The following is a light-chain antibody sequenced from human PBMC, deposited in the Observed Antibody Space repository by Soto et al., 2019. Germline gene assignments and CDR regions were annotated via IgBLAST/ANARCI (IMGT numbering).Light chain of an antibody. CDR3: QQYYITPPT. CDR2: WAS. J-gene: IGKJ4*01. V-gene: IGKV4-1*01. Sequence: DIVMTQSPDSLAVSLGERATINCKSSQSVLYSSSNKNFLAWYQQKPGQPPKLLIYWASTRKSGVPDRFTGSGSGTDFTLTISSLQAEDVAVYYCQQYYITPPTFGGGTKVEIK. CDR1: QSVLYSSSNKNF.